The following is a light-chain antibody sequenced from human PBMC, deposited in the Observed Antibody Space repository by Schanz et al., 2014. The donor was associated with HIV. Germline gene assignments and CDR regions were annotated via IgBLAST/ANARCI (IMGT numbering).Light chain of an antibody. V-gene: IGLV2-8*01. CDR2: EVS. CDR1: SSDVGADNS. Sequence: QSALTQPASVSGSPGQSITISCTGTSSDVGADNSVSWYQQHPGKAPKLMIYEVSKRPSGVPGRFSGSKSGNTASLTVSGLQAEDEADYYCSSYAGSNNLVFGGGTKLTVL. CDR3: SSYAGSNNLV. J-gene: IGLJ2*01.